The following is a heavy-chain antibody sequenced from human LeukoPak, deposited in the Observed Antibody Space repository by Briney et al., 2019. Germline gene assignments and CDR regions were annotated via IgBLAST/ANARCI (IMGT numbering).Heavy chain of an antibody. Sequence: GRSLRLSCAASGFRFGSHAVHWVRQAPGKGLEWLAQIWYDGSNKYYVDSVKGRFTTSRDNSKNTVYLQMNSLRAEDTAVYFCARDGQQLAPYAMDVWGPGTTVTVSS. CDR3: ARDGQQLAPYAMDV. CDR1: GFRFGSHA. CDR2: IWYDGSNK. D-gene: IGHD6-13*01. J-gene: IGHJ6*02. V-gene: IGHV3-33*01.